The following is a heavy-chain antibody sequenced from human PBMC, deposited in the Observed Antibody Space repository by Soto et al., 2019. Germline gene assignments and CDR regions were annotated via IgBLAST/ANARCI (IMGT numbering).Heavy chain of an antibody. CDR1: GYTFTSYG. V-gene: IGHV1-18*01. CDR3: ARAPSSGWYGLPSYYFDY. D-gene: IGHD6-19*01. Sequence: ASVKVSCKASGYTFTSYGISWVRQAPGQGLEWMGWISAYNGNTNYAQKLQGRVTMTTDTSTSTAYMELRSLRSDDTAVYYCARAPSSGWYGLPSYYFDYWGQGTLVTVSS. J-gene: IGHJ4*02. CDR2: ISAYNGNT.